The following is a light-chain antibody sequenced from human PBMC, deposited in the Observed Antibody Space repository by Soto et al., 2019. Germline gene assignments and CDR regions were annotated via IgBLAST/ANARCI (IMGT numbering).Light chain of an antibody. CDR2: EVT. CDR3: SSYTGSSTLYV. Sequence: QSVLTQPASVSGSPGQSITISCTGTSSDVGAYNYVSWYQQYPGKAPRLMIPEVTSRPSGISNRFSGSKSGNSASLTISGLQAEDEADYYCSSYTGSSTLYVFGTGTKVTVL. V-gene: IGLV2-14*01. J-gene: IGLJ1*01. CDR1: SSDVGAYNY.